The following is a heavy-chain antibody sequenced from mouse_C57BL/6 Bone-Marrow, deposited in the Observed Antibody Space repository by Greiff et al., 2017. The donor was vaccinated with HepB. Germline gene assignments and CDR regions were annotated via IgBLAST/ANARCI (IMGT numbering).Heavy chain of an antibody. CDR1: GYTFTNYL. CDR2: IYPGGGYT. CDR3: ARVGYGAMDY. J-gene: IGHJ4*01. Sequence: QVQLQQSGAELVRPGPSVKMSCKASGYTFTNYLVGWAKQRPGHGLEWIGDIYPGGGYTNYNEKFKGKATLTADKSSSTAYMQFSSLTSEDSAIYYCARVGYGAMDYWGQGTSVTVSS. V-gene: IGHV1-63*01. D-gene: IGHD1-1*02.